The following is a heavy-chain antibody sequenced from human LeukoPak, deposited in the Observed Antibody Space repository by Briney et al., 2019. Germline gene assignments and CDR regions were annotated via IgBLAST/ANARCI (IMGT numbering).Heavy chain of an antibody. D-gene: IGHD4-11*01. CDR3: ARSMTTITTSGANDY. CDR2: INWNGGST. V-gene: IGHV3-20*04. J-gene: IGHJ4*02. CDR1: GFTFDDYG. Sequence: PGGSLRLSCAASGFTFDDYGMSWVRHAPGKGLEWVSGINWNGGSTGYADSVKGRFTISRDNAKNSLYLQMHSLRAEDTALYYCARSMTTITTSGANDYWGQGTLVTVSS.